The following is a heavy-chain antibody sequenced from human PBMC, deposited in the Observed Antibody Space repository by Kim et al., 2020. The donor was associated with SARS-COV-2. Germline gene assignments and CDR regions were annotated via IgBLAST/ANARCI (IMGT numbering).Heavy chain of an antibody. V-gene: IGHV3-30*18. D-gene: IGHD1-1*01. Sequence: GGSLRLSCAASGFTFSSYGMHWVRQAPGKGLEWVAVISYDGSNKYYADSVKGRFTISRDNSKNTLYLQMNSLRAEYTAVYYCAKDYTNLRGFDYWGQGTLVTVSS. CDR1: GFTFSSYG. CDR3: AKDYTNLRGFDY. J-gene: IGHJ4*02. CDR2: ISYDGSNK.